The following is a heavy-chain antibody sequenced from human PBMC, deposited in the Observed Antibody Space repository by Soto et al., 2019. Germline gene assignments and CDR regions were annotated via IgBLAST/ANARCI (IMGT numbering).Heavy chain of an antibody. CDR2: IHSGGST. CDR1: GFTVSSNA. V-gene: IGHV3-66*01. CDR3: ARGVAPGTSAPDY. D-gene: IGHD6-13*01. J-gene: IGHJ4*02. Sequence: EVQLVESGGGLVQPGGSLRLSCAASGFTVSSNAMSWVRQAPGKGLEWVSVIHSGGSTYYADSVKGRFTISRDNSKNTLFFQMNGLGAEDTALYDCARGVAPGTSAPDYWGQGTLVIVSS.